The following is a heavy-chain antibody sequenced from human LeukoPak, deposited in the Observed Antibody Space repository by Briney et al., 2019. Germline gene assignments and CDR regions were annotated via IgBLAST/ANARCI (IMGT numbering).Heavy chain of an antibody. CDR1: GYSISSGYY. Sequence: SETLSLTCAVSGYSISSGYYWGWIRQPPGKGLEWIGSIYHSGSTYYNPSLKSRVTISVDTSKNQFSLKLSSVTAADTAVYYCARQAARYHPPNWFDPWGQGTLVTVSS. CDR2: IYHSGST. V-gene: IGHV4-38-2*01. J-gene: IGHJ5*02. D-gene: IGHD2-2*01. CDR3: ARQAARYHPPNWFDP.